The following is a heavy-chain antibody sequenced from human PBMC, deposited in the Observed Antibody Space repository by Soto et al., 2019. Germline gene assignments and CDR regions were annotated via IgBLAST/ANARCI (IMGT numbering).Heavy chain of an antibody. CDR1: GYTFTSYD. CDR3: ARGRITIFGVVIRGSYYYMDV. CDR2: MNPKSGNT. Sequence: ASVKVSCKASGYTFTSYDINWVRQATGQGLEWMGWMNPKSGNTGYVQKFQGRVTMTRNTSISTAYMELSSLRSEDTAVYYCARGRITIFGVVIRGSYYYMDVWGKGTTVTVSS. J-gene: IGHJ6*03. V-gene: IGHV1-8*01. D-gene: IGHD3-3*01.